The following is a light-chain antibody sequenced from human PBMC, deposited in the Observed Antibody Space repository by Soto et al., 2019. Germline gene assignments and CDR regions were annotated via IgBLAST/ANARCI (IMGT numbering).Light chain of an antibody. CDR2: AAS. CDR1: KSISSY. Sequence: DLKMTQSPSSLSASVGDRVTITCRASKSISSYLNWYQQKPGKAPKLLSSAASSWQSGVPSRFSAGVARTDFTLTISSLQPEDSATFNCQQRYSCGTTFAHGTRL. J-gene: IGKJ5*01. V-gene: IGKV1-39*01. CDR3: QQRYSCGTT.